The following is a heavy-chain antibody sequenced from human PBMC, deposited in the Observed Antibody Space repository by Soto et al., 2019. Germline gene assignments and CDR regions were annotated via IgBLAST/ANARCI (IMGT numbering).Heavy chain of an antibody. J-gene: IGHJ5*02. CDR2: IYYSGST. V-gene: IGHV4-31*03. Sequence: QVQLQESGPGLVKPSETLSLTCTVSGGSISSGGYYWSWIRQHPGKGLEWIGYIYYSGSTYYNPSLKSRVIXXVXTXXNQFSLKLSSVTAADTAVYFCARAHWGYVDNWFDPWGQGTLVTVSS. CDR3: ARAHWGYVDNWFDP. D-gene: IGHD5-12*01. CDR1: GGSISSGGYY.